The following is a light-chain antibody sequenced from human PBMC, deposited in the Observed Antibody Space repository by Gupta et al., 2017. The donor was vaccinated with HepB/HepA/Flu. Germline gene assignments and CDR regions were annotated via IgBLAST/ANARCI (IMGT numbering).Light chain of an antibody. Sequence: QSVLTQPPSVPGTPGQRVTLSCSGSSSNIGANTVNWYQLLPGTAPKLLICSNRHRPSGVPDRFSASKSGTSASLVISGLQPEDEGDYYCAAGDVSRNGVVFGGGTKLTVL. J-gene: IGLJ3*02. CDR1: SSNIGANT. CDR3: AAGDVSRNGVV. CDR2: SNR. V-gene: IGLV1-44*01.